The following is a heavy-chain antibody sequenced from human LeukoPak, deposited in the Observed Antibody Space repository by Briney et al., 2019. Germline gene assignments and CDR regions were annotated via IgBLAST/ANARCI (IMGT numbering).Heavy chain of an antibody. CDR1: GFALSSHW. V-gene: IGHV3-7*03. J-gene: IGHJ6*02. Sequence: GGSLRLSCAASGFALSSHWMTWVRQVPGRGPEWVANVNRDGSETYYLDSVKGRFTISKDNAKNSLYLQMNSLRTEDTALYHCARNNGMDVWGQGTTVIVSS. CDR3: ARNNGMDV. CDR2: VNRDGSET.